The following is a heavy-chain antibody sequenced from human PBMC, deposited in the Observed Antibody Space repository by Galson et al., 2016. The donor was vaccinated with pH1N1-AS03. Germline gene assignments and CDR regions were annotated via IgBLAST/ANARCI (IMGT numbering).Heavy chain of an antibody. V-gene: IGHV3-21*01. CDR2: IDPTSTYI. CDR3: TRSAPRGGHEPFDF. J-gene: IGHJ4*02. Sequence: SLRLSCAASGFALIDYSMHWVRQAPGKGLEWVSSIDPTSTYIYYADSPTGRFTISRDNALNPLYLQMNSLRVDDPAVYFCTRSAPRGGHEPFDFWGEGTLVTVSP. CDR1: GFALIDYS. D-gene: IGHD5-12*01.